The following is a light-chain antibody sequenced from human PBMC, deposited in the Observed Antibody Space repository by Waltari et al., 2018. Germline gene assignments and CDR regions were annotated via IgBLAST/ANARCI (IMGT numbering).Light chain of an antibody. Sequence: QSVLTQPPSVSAAPGQRVTISCSGGSSNIGNNYVFCYRQFPGTAPKLLIYEDSERPSGIPGRFSGSKSGTSATLDITGLQAGDEADYYCGTWDSSLSGAVFGGGTHLTVL. CDR1: SSNIGNNY. CDR2: EDS. CDR3: GTWDSSLSGAV. J-gene: IGLJ7*01. V-gene: IGLV1-51*02.